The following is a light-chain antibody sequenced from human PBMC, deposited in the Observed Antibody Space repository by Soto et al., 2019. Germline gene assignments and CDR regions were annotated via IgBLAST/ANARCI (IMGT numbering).Light chain of an antibody. CDR1: SSDVGSYNL. J-gene: IGLJ1*01. Sequence: QAVVTQPASVSGSPGQSITISCTGASSDVGSYNLVSWYQQHPGKAPKLMIYEVTKRPSGVSNRFSGSKSGNTASLTISGLQTEDEADYYCCTYASGNTYVFGTGTKLTVL. V-gene: IGLV2-23*02. CDR3: CTYASGNTYV. CDR2: EVT.